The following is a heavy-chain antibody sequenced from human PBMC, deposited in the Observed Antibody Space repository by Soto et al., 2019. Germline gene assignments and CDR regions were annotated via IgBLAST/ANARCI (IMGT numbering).Heavy chain of an antibody. CDR3: ARVGVGHYEFDY. Sequence: EVQLVESGGALVQPGGSLRLSCAASGFTFSSYWMHWVRQVPGEGLVWVSRIKTDGSSTSYADSVKGRFTISRDNAKNTMYLQMNSLGAEDTAVYYWARVGVGHYEFDYWGQGTLVTVSS. J-gene: IGHJ4*02. D-gene: IGHD3-16*01. CDR2: IKTDGSST. CDR1: GFTFSSYW. V-gene: IGHV3-74*01.